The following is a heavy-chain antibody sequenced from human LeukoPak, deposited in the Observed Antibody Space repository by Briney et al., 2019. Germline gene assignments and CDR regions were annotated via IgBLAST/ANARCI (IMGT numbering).Heavy chain of an antibody. V-gene: IGHV1-69*05. CDR1: GGTFSSYA. Sequence: SVKVSCKASGGTFSSYAISWVRQAPGQGLEWMGGIIPIFGTANYAQKFQGRVTITTDESTSTAYMELSSLRSEDTAVYYCASGKGEVVPAEWGQGTLVAVSS. CDR3: ASGKGEVVPAE. D-gene: IGHD2-2*01. J-gene: IGHJ4*02. CDR2: IIPIFGTA.